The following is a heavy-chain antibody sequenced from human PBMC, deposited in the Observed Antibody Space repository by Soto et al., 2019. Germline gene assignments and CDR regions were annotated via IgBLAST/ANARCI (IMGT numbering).Heavy chain of an antibody. Sequence: QVQLVQSGAEVKKPGSSVKVCCKASGGTFSSYAISWVRQAPGQGLEWMGGIIPIFGTANYAQKFQGRVTITADESTSTAYMELSSLRSEDTAVYYCARVTRGSLGDINDYWGQGTLVTVSS. J-gene: IGHJ4*02. D-gene: IGHD1-20*01. CDR1: GGTFSSYA. CDR2: IIPIFGTA. V-gene: IGHV1-69*01. CDR3: ARVTRGSLGDINDY.